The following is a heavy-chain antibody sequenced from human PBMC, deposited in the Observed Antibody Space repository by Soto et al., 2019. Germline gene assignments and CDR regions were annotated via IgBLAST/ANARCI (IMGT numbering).Heavy chain of an antibody. Sequence: HPGGSLRLSCAASGFSVGSNYMNWVRQAPGKGLEWVSVFYPAGSTYYADSVKGRFTISRDNTKNTLYLQMNSLRAEDTAVYYCARESLVASNWFFDLWGRGTLVTVSS. J-gene: IGHJ2*01. CDR3: ARESLVASNWFFDL. D-gene: IGHD6-19*01. CDR2: FYPAGST. V-gene: IGHV3-53*01. CDR1: GFSVGSNY.